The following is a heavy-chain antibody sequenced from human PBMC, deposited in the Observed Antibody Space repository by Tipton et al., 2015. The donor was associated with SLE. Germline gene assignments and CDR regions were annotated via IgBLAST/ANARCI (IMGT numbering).Heavy chain of an antibody. Sequence: TLSLTCTVYGGSISSYYWSWIRQPPGKGLEWIGYIYYTGGTSYNPSLKSRVTISVDPAKNQFSLKLTSVTAADTAVYYCARQGPLWYYYYYMDVWGKGTTVTVSS. J-gene: IGHJ6*03. D-gene: IGHD3-10*01. CDR2: IYYTGGT. CDR1: GGSISSYY. V-gene: IGHV4-59*08. CDR3: ARQGPLWYYYYYMDV.